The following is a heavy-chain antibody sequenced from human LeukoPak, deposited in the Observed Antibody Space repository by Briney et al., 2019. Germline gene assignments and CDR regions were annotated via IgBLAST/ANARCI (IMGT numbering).Heavy chain of an antibody. Sequence: GGSLRLSCAASGFTFSSYGMHWVRQAPGKGLEWVAFIRYDGSNKYYADSVKGRFTISRDNSKDTLYLQMNSLRAEDTAVYYCPKEGLLRFLEWFFDYWGQGTLVTVSS. CDR3: PKEGLLRFLEWFFDY. V-gene: IGHV3-30*02. J-gene: IGHJ4*02. CDR1: GFTFSSYG. D-gene: IGHD3-3*01. CDR2: IRYDGSNK.